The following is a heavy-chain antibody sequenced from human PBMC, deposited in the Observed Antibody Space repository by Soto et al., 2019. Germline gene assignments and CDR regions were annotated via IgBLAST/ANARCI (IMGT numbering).Heavy chain of an antibody. CDR2: INQDGGEK. D-gene: IGHD2-21*01. CDR1: GFTFIPYW. Sequence: GGSLRLSCAASGFTFIPYWMTWVRQAPGKGLEWVANINQDGGEKYYVDSVKGRFTISRDNAKSSLFLQMDSLRAEDTAVYYCARERVVRYYHAMDVWGQGTTVTVSS. CDR3: ARERVVRYYHAMDV. V-gene: IGHV3-7*01. J-gene: IGHJ6*02.